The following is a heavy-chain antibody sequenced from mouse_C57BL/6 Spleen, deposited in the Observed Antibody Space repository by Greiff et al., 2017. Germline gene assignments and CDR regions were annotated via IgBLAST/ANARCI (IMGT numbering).Heavy chain of an antibody. CDR2: ISSGGSYT. V-gene: IGHV5-6*02. Sequence: EVMLVESGGDLVKPGGSLKLSCAASGFTFSSYGMSWVRQTPDKRLEWVATISSGGSYTYYPDSVKGRFTISRDNAKNTLYLQMSSLKSEDTAMYYCARRAYYSNYVAFDYWGQGTTLTVSS. D-gene: IGHD2-5*01. CDR1: GFTFSSYG. CDR3: ARRAYYSNYVAFDY. J-gene: IGHJ2*01.